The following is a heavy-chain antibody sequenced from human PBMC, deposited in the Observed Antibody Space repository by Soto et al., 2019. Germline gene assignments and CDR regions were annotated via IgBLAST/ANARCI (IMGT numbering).Heavy chain of an antibody. Sequence: QVQLVQSGETVKEPGASMKVSCAASGYTFTRHGFSWVRQAPGQGLEWMGWISVVNGNTKFAERFHGRLTLTTDTSTTTAHMDLRSLTSDDTATYYCVRDTGPYNYHYDAFDLWGQGTVVTVSS. CDR1: GYTFTRHG. J-gene: IGHJ3*01. D-gene: IGHD1-20*01. CDR3: VRDTGPYNYHYDAFDL. CDR2: ISVVNGNT. V-gene: IGHV1-18*04.